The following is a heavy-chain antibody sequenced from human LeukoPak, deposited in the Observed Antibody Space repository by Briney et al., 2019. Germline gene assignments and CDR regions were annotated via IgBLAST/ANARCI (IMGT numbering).Heavy chain of an antibody. CDR3: ARASGKDYYDGSGYPF. D-gene: IGHD3-22*01. J-gene: IGHJ4*02. V-gene: IGHV1-69*05. CDR2: VIPIFGTA. CDR1: GGTFSSYA. Sequence: SVKVSCKASGGTFSSYAISWVRQAPGQGLEWMGRVIPIFGTANYAQKFQGRVTITTDESTSTAYMELSSLRSEDTAVYYCARASGKDYYDGSGYPFWGQGTLVTVSS.